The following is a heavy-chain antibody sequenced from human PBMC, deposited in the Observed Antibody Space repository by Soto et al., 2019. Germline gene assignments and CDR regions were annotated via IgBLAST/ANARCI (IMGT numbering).Heavy chain of an antibody. J-gene: IGHJ6*02. D-gene: IGHD2-2*01. CDR1: GVSINAGGFY. CDR2: FYYSGST. CDR3: ARLGGYCTITSCYGYYGMDV. Sequence: SETLSLTCSVSGVSINAGGFYWRWIRQHPGKGLEWIGTFYYSGSTYYNPSLESRVTMSVDTSKNQFSLKVSSVTAADTAVYYCARLGGYCTITSCYGYYGMDVWGQGTTVTVSS. V-gene: IGHV4-39*01.